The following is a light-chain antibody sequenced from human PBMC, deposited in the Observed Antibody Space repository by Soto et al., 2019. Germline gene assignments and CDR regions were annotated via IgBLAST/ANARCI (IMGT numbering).Light chain of an antibody. Sequence: QSVLTQPPSASGTPGQRVTISCSGSSSNIGNNAVNWYQQFPGTAPKLLIYDNIQRPSGVPDRFSGSKSGTSASLAISGLQSEDEADYYCAAWGDNLNDWVFGGGTKLTVL. CDR2: DNI. CDR3: AAWGDNLNDWV. J-gene: IGLJ3*02. CDR1: SSNIGNNA. V-gene: IGLV1-44*01.